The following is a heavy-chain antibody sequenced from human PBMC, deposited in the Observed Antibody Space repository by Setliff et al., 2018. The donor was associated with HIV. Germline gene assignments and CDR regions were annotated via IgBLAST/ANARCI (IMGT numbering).Heavy chain of an antibody. J-gene: IGHJ4*02. V-gene: IGHV1-18*01. CDR3: ARAAIPMAGLDY. CDR1: GYTFTTYG. D-gene: IGHD6-19*01. Sequence: ASVKVSCKPSGYTFTTYGLSWVRQAPGQGLEWMGWISTYSDETSSSQKFQDRVTMTRDTSTSTAYMELTSMRFDDTAVYYCARAAIPMAGLDYWGQGTLVTVSS. CDR2: ISTYSDET.